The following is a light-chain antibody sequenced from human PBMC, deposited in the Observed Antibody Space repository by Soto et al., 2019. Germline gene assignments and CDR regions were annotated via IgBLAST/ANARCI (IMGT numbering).Light chain of an antibody. CDR3: AAWDDSLSAWV. V-gene: IGLV1-47*01. CDR2: RNN. CDR1: SSNIGSNY. Sequence: QSALTQPPSASGSPGQRVTISCSGSSSNIGSNYEYWYQQLPGTAPKLLIYRNNQRPSGVPDRFSGSKSGTSASLAISGLRSEDEADYYCAAWDDSLSAWVFGGGTQLTVL. J-gene: IGLJ3*02.